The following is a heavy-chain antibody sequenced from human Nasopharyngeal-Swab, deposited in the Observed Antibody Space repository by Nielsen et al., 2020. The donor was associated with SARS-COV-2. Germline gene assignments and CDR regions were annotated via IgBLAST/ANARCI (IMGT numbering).Heavy chain of an antibody. V-gene: IGHV3-30*03. Sequence: VRQMPGKGLEWVAFIAHDASNEYYGDSVKGRFSISRDGSKNTLYLQMDSLRGEDTAVYYCARDAPAHYGAFYWGRGTLVTVSS. D-gene: IGHD4-17*01. J-gene: IGHJ4*02. CDR2: IAHDASNE. CDR3: ARDAPAHYGAFY.